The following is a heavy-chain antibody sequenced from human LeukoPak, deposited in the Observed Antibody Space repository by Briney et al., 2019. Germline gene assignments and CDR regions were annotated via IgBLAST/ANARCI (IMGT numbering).Heavy chain of an antibody. Sequence: GGSLSLSCAPSGFTLCSYWMHWVRRSPGKGRVGISRMNSDGSSTSYADSVKGRFTISRDNAKNTLYLQMNSLRADDTAVYYCARGGGYSYGSTDYWGQGTLVTVSS. V-gene: IGHV3-74*01. D-gene: IGHD5-18*01. CDR1: GFTLCSYW. J-gene: IGHJ4*02. CDR2: MNSDGSST. CDR3: ARGGGYSYGSTDY.